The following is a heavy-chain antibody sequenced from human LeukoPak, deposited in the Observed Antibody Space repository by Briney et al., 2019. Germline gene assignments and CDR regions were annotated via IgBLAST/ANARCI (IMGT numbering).Heavy chain of an antibody. CDR1: GCTFTTYW. V-gene: IGHV3-74*01. Sequence: AGGSLRLSCAASGCTFTTYWMHWVRQAPGKGLVWVSHINSDGSITSYADSVKGRFTISRDNAKNTLYLQMNSLRAEDTAVYYCARDAVDTANAVWGQGTTVTVSS. J-gene: IGHJ6*02. D-gene: IGHD5-18*01. CDR3: ARDAVDTANAV. CDR2: INSDGSIT.